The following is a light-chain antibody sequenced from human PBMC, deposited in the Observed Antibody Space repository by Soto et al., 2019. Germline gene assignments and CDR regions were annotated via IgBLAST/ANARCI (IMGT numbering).Light chain of an antibody. CDR2: GNS. CDR3: QSYDSSLSGLGV. CDR1: SSNIGAGYD. V-gene: IGLV1-40*01. Sequence: QSVLTQPPSVSGAPGQRVTISCTGSSSNIGAGYDVHWYQQLPGTAPKLLIYGNSNRPSGAPDRFSGSKSGTSASLAITGLQAEDEADYYCQSYDSSLSGLGVFGGGTKLTVL. J-gene: IGLJ2*01.